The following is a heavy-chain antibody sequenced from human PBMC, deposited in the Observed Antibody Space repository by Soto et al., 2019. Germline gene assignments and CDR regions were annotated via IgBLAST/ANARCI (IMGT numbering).Heavy chain of an antibody. D-gene: IGHD5-12*01. V-gene: IGHV4-4*07. J-gene: IGHJ4*02. CDR1: GSSINTFY. Sequence: PSETLSLTCTVYGSSINTFYWSWVRQPAGKGLEWIGRIFSSGSTSFNPSLESRVAMSVDTSKNHFSLNLSSVTAADMAVYYCAREGSYSAYNFAHGIQLWSFDFWGQGALVTVSS. CDR3: AREGSYSAYNFAHGIQLWSFDF. CDR2: IFSSGST.